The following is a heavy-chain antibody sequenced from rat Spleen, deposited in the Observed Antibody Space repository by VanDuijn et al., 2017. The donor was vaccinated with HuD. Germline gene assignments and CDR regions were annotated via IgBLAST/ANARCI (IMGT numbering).Heavy chain of an antibody. Sequence: EVQLVESGGGLVQPGRSLKLSCAASGFTFSDYGVAWVRQAPTKGLEWVATISSDGGRNFYRDSVKGRFTISRDNSKSTLYLQMDSLRSEDTATYYCATRDGGYPHWGQGVMVTVSS. CDR1: GFTFSDYG. V-gene: IGHV5-29*01. D-gene: IGHD1-11*01. CDR3: ATRDGGYPH. CDR2: ISSDGGRN. J-gene: IGHJ2*01.